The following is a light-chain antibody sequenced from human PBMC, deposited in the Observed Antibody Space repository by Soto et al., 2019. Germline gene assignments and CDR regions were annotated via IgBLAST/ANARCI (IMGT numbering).Light chain of an antibody. Sequence: DIQMTQSPSSLSASVGDRVTITCRASQSISNFLNWYQQKPGKAPKLLIYAASSLQSGVPSTISGSGSGTDFTLTISSLQPADFATYYRQQSFSTPRTFGQGTKVEIK. J-gene: IGKJ1*01. CDR3: QQSFSTPRT. CDR1: QSISNF. CDR2: AAS. V-gene: IGKV1-39*01.